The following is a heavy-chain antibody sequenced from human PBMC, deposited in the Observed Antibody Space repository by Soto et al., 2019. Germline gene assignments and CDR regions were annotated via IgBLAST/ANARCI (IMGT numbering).Heavy chain of an antibody. CDR2: IYWDDDK. CDR3: AHRRPLHGDWGGGYFDY. V-gene: IGHV2-5*02. Sequence: QITLKESGPTLVKPTQTLTLTCSFSGFSLSTSGEGMGWIRQPPGKALEWLALIYWDDDKRYSPSLKSRLTITKDPPKNQVVLTLANMDPVDTATYYCAHRRPLHGDWGGGYFDYWGQGTLVTVSS. J-gene: IGHJ4*02. D-gene: IGHD7-27*01. CDR1: GFSLSTSGEG.